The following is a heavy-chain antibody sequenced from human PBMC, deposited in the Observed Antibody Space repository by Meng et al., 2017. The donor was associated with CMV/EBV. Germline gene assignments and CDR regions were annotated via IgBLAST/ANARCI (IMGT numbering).Heavy chain of an antibody. J-gene: IGHJ3*02. CDR2: IIPIFGTA. CDR3: ASTVPLLRKWELQGGDAFDI. D-gene: IGHD1-26*01. Sequence: SVKVSCKASGGTFSSYAISWVRQAPGQGLEWMGGIIPIFGTANYAQKVQGRVTITTDESTSTAYMELSSLRSEDTAVYYCASTVPLLRKWELQGGDAFDIWGQGTMVTVSS. CDR1: GGTFSSYA. V-gene: IGHV1-69*05.